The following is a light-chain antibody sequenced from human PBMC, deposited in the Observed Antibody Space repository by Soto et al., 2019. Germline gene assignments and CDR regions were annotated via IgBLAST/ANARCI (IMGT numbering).Light chain of an antibody. Sequence: EIGLTKSPGLLSWSPGERVTPSSTASESVSSNLAWYQQKPGQAPRLLMYGASTRATGIPARFSGSGSGTEFTLTISSLQSEDFAVYYCQQYDDWPPWTVGQGTKVDIK. J-gene: IGKJ1*01. CDR1: ESVSSN. V-gene: IGKV3-15*01. CDR3: QQYDDWPPWT. CDR2: GAS.